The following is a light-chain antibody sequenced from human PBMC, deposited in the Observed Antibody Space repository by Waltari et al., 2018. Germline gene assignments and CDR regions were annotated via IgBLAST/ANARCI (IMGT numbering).Light chain of an antibody. Sequence: DIQMTQSPSSLSASVGDRVTITCQASQDIANYLSWYHQKPWNAPKLLIYDASNLEAGVPSRVSGSGSETDYTFTISTLQPEDIGTFYCQQYRNLPLTFGGGTKVEIK. CDR3: QQYRNLPLT. CDR1: QDIANY. CDR2: DAS. V-gene: IGKV1-33*01. J-gene: IGKJ4*01.